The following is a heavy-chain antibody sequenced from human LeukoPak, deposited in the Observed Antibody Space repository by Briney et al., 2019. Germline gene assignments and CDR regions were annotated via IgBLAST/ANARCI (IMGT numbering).Heavy chain of an antibody. CDR1: GGSISSYS. Sequence: ASETLSLTCTVSGGSISSYSWSWIRQPAGKGLEWIGRIYTSGSTNYNPSLKSRVTMSVDTSKNQFSLKLSSVTAADTAVYYCARDMSGSYYDAFDIWGQGTMVTVSS. V-gene: IGHV4-4*07. CDR3: ARDMSGSYYDAFDI. D-gene: IGHD1-26*01. J-gene: IGHJ3*02. CDR2: IYTSGST.